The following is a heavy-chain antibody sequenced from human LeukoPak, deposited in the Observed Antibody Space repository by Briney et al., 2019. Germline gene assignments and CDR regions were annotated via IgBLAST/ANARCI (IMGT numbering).Heavy chain of an antibody. CDR3: TRLAARTLHCSGGSCYSGY. V-gene: IGHV3-73*01. D-gene: IGHD2-15*01. CDR1: GFTFSGSA. J-gene: IGHJ4*02. Sequence: PGGSLRLSCAASGFTFSGSAMHWVRQAPGKGLEGFGRIRSKANSDATAYAASVKGRFTICRDDSKNTAYLQMNSLKTEDTAVYYCTRLAARTLHCSGGSCYSGYWGQGTLVTVSS. CDR2: IRSKANSDAT.